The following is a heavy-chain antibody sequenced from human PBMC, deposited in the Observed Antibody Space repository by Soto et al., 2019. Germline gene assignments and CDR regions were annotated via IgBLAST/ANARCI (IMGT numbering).Heavy chain of an antibody. CDR3: TRGIEYYYDIWFDP. J-gene: IGHJ5*02. V-gene: IGHV3-49*04. CDR1: GFTFGDYA. D-gene: IGHD3-22*01. CDR2: IRSKAYGGTT. Sequence: GGSLRLSCTASGFTFGDYAMSWVRQAPGKGLEWVGFIRSKAYGGTTEYAASVKGRFTISRDDSKSIAYLQMNSLKTEDTAVYYCTRGIEYYYDIWFDPWGQGTLVTVSS.